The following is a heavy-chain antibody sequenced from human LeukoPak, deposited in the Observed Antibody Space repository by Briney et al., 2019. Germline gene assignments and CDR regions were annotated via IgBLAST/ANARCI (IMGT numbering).Heavy chain of an antibody. J-gene: IGHJ4*02. V-gene: IGHV3-7*01. Sequence: GGSLRLSCTASGFTFSSYWMSWVRQAPGKGLEWVANIKQDGADKYYVDSMKGRFTISRDNAKNSLYLQMDSLRAEDTAVYYCAREDSVALLSHWGQGTLVTVSS. CDR3: AREDSVALLSH. CDR2: IKQDGADK. CDR1: GFTFSSYW. D-gene: IGHD2-21*01.